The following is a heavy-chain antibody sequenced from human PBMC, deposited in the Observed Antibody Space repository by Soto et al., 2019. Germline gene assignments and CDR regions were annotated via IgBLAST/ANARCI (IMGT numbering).Heavy chain of an antibody. V-gene: IGHV4-4*07. J-gene: IGHJ5*02. D-gene: IGHD4-17*01. CDR1: GGSMSKFY. CDR3: VRDGSKTLRDCFDP. Sequence: QVQVQESGPGLVKPSETLSLTCSVSGGSMSKFYWSWIRKTAGKGLGWRGRVYATGTSDYNPSLRSRIAMSVDISKKTFSLRLRSVTAADTGVYYCVRDGSKTLRDCFDPWGQGILVTVSS. CDR2: VYATGTS.